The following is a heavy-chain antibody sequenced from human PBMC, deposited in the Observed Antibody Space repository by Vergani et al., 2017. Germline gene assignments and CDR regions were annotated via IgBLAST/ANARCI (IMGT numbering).Heavy chain of an antibody. D-gene: IGHD2-8*01. CDR1: GFTFSDYY. CDR3: ARVDRDQIMVWFDY. V-gene: IGHV3-11*06. CDR2: ISSSSSYT. J-gene: IGHJ4*02. Sequence: QVQLVESGGGLVKPGGSLRLSCAASGFTFSDYYMSWIRQAPGKGLEWVSYISSSSSYTNYADSVKGRFTISRDNAKNSLYLQKNSLRAEDTAVYYCARVDRDQIMVWFDYWGQGTLVSVSS.